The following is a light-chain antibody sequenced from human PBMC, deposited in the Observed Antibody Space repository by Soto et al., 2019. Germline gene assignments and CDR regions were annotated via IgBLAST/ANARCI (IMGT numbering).Light chain of an antibody. J-gene: IGKJ4*01. V-gene: IGKV3-20*01. CDR2: GAS. CDR3: QQFTGSPPLT. CDR1: QSLSSGS. Sequence: EIVLTQSPGTLSLSPGERATLSCRASQSLSSGSLVWYQQKPGQAPRLLIYGASSRATGIPDRFSGSGSRTDFTLTISRLEPEDFAVYYCQQFTGSPPLTFGGGTKVEIK.